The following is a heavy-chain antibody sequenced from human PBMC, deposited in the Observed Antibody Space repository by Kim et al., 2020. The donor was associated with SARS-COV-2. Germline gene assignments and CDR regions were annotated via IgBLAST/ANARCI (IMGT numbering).Heavy chain of an antibody. Sequence: SETLSLTCTVSGGSTSSGGYFWSWIRQHPGKGLEWIGNIYYSGSTNYNPSLKSRVTISVDTSKNQFSLNLSSVTAADTAVYYCARDQGYCSSTSCYPYYYGMDVWGQGTTVTVSS. D-gene: IGHD2-2*01. V-gene: IGHV4-31*03. J-gene: IGHJ6*02. CDR1: GGSTSSGGYF. CDR3: ARDQGYCSSTSCYPYYYGMDV. CDR2: IYYSGST.